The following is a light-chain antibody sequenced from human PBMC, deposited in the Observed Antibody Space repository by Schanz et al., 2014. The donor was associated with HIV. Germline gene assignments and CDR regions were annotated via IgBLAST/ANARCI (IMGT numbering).Light chain of an antibody. CDR3: CSHTRTLTYVM. Sequence: QSALTQPASVSGSPGQSITISCTGTSSDFADYNYVSWYQQLPGKAPKLMIYDVSNRPSGVSNRFSGSKSGNTASLTISGLQPEDEADYFCCSHTRTLTYVMFGGGTKLTVL. V-gene: IGLV2-14*03. CDR2: DVS. CDR1: SSDFADYNY. J-gene: IGLJ3*02.